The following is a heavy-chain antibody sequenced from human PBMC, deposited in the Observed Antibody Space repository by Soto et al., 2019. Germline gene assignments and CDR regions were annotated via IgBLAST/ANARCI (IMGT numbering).Heavy chain of an antibody. CDR2: IYYSGST. Sequence: SETLSLTCTVSGGSISSGDYYWSWIRQPPGKGLEWIGYIYYSGSTYNNPSLKSRVTISVDTSKNQFSLKLSSVTAADTAVYYCARGGAYGGNSLDYWGQGALVTVSS. V-gene: IGHV4-30-4*01. J-gene: IGHJ4*02. CDR3: ARGGAYGGNSLDY. CDR1: GGSISSGDYY. D-gene: IGHD4-17*01.